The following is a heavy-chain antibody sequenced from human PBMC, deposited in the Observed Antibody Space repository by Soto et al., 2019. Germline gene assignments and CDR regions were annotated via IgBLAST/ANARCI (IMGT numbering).Heavy chain of an antibody. CDR1: GFTFSSYG. CDR3: AKAGFENIAAAGTGYYFDY. J-gene: IGHJ4*02. Sequence: GGSLRLSCAASGFTFSSYGMHWVRQAPGKGLEWVAVISYDGSNKYYADAVKGRFTISRDNSKNTLYLQMNSLRAEDTAVYYCAKAGFENIAAAGTGYYFDYWGQGTLVTV. D-gene: IGHD6-13*01. CDR2: ISYDGSNK. V-gene: IGHV3-30*18.